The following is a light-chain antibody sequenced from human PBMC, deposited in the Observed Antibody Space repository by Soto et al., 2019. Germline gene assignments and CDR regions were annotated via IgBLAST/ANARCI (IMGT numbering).Light chain of an antibody. Sequence: EIVLTQSPAPLSLAPGEMATLSCRASQSVSSYLARYQQKPGQARRLLIYDASNRATGIPAWFSGSGSETDFTLTISSLEPEDFAVYYWQQRSNWPSFGGGTKVEIK. J-gene: IGKJ4*01. V-gene: IGKV3-11*01. CDR1: QSVSSY. CDR2: DAS. CDR3: QQRSNWPS.